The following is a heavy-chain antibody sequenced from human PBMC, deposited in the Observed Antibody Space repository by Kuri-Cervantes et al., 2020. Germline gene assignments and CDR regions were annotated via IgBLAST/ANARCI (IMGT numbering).Heavy chain of an antibody. CDR1: GYTFTGYY. CDR2: INPNSGGT. D-gene: IGHD2-15*01. Sequence: ASVKVSCKASGYTFTGYYMHWVRQAPGQGLEWMGWINPNSGGTNYAQKFQGRVTMTRDTSISTAYMELGRLRSDDTAVYYCARGRGGAGGGSSYGMDVWGQGTTVTVSS. J-gene: IGHJ6*02. CDR3: ARGRGGAGGGSSYGMDV. V-gene: IGHV1-2*02.